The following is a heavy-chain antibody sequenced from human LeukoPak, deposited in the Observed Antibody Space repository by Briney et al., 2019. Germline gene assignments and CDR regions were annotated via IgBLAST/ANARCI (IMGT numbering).Heavy chain of an antibody. CDR2: TYVSSGST. CDR1: GFTFSSYA. D-gene: IGHD4-11*01. Sequence: PGGSLRLSCAASGFTFSSYAMSWVRQAPGRGLEWVSTTYVSSGSTYYADSVTGRFTISRDNSKNTLYLQMNSLRAEDTAVYYCAGPTVTTPFDYWGQGTLVTVSS. J-gene: IGHJ4*02. V-gene: IGHV3-23*01. CDR3: AGPTVTTPFDY.